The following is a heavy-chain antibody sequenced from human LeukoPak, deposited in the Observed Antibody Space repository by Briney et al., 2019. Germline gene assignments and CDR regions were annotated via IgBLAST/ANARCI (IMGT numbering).Heavy chain of an antibody. CDR1: VFAFSNYE. J-gene: IGHJ4*02. D-gene: IGHD3-9*01. CDR2: IGGSGANT. CDR3: AKGLTNLGDD. Sequence: PGGSLRLSCTASVFAFSNYEMTWVRQAPGKGLDWVSNIGGSGANTYYADSVKGRFTISRDNSKNTLYLQMNSLRPEDTAVYYCAKGLTNLGDDWGQGTLVTVSS. V-gene: IGHV3-23*01.